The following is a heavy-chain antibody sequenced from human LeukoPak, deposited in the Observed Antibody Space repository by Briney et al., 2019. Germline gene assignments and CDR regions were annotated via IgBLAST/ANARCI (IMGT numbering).Heavy chain of an antibody. CDR1: GSSVNSNNW. CDR3: ATYLPESSGYRFEY. V-gene: IGHV4-4*02. Sequence: SETLSLTCAVSGSSVNSNNWWSWVRQSPEKGLEWIGEIYHSGSTNYNPSLKSRITISLDKSKNQFSLNLYSVTAGDTAVYYCATYLPESSGYRFEYWGQGTLVTVSP. J-gene: IGHJ4*02. D-gene: IGHD3-22*01. CDR2: IYHSGST.